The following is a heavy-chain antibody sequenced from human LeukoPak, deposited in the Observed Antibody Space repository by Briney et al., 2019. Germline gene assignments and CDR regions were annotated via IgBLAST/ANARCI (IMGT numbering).Heavy chain of an antibody. CDR2: SNAGNGNT. V-gene: IGHV1-3*02. CDR1: GYTFTSYA. D-gene: IGHD3-3*01. Sequence: ASAKVSCKASGYTFTSYAMHWVRQAPGQRLEWMGWSNAGNGNTKYSQEFQGRVTITRDTSASTAYMELSRLRSDDTAVYYCARVKPAITIFGVVTRKYYYYGMDVWGQGTTVTVSS. CDR3: ARVKPAITIFGVVTRKYYYYGMDV. J-gene: IGHJ6*02.